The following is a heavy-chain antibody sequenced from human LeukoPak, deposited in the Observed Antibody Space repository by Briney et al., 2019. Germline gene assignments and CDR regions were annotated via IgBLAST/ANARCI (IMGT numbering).Heavy chain of an antibody. V-gene: IGHV3-30*02. J-gene: IGHJ6*03. D-gene: IGHD3-16*02. CDR1: GFTFSSYG. CDR2: IRDDGSNK. CDR3: AKDIVRMAWGYYMDV. Sequence: GGPLRLSCAASGFTFSSYGMHWVRQAPGKGREGGAFIRDDGSNKYYADSVKGRFTISRDNSKNTLYLQMNSLRAEDTAVYYCAKDIVRMAWGYYMDVWGKGTTVTISS.